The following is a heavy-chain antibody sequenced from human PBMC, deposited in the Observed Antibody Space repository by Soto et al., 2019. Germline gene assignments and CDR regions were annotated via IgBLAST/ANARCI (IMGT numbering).Heavy chain of an antibody. J-gene: IGHJ4*02. CDR1: GCSISSGGYY. Sequence: VQLQESGPGLVKPSQTLSLTCTVSGCSISSGGYYWSWIRQHPGKGLEWIGYIYYSGSTYYNPSLKSRVTISVDTSKNQFSLKLISVTAADTAVYYCARDRGMRGMARQFDYWGQGTLVTVSS. CDR3: ARDRGMRGMARQFDY. V-gene: IGHV4-31*03. D-gene: IGHD3-10*01. CDR2: IYYSGST.